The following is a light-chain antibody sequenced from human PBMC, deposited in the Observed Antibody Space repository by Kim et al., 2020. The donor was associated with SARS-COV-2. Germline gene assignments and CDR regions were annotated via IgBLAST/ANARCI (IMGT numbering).Light chain of an antibody. V-gene: IGKV1-5*03. CDR3: QQYNRST. CDR1: QSISSW. J-gene: IGKJ4*01. CDR2: KAS. Sequence: LSASVGDRVTITGRASQSISSWLAWYQQKPGKAPKLLIYKASSLESGVPSRFSGSGSGTEFTLTISSLQPDDFATYYCQQYNRSTFGGGTKVDIK.